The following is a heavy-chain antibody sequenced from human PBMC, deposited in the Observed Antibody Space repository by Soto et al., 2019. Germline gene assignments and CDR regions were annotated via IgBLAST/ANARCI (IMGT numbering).Heavy chain of an antibody. CDR3: AREGARDY. D-gene: IGHD3-16*01. J-gene: IGHJ4*02. CDR1: GFTFSSYS. CDR2: ISTGSTII. V-gene: IGHV3-48*02. Sequence: EVQLVESGGGLVQPGGSLRLSCAASGFTFSSYSMNWVRQAPGKGLEWVSYISTGSTIIQYADSVKGRFTISRDNAKNSLYLQTNSLRDEDTAVYYCAREGARDYWGQGTLVTVSS.